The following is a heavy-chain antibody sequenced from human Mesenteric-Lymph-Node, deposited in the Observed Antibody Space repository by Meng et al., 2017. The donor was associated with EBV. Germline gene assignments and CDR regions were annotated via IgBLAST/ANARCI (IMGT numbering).Heavy chain of an antibody. CDR2: ISGYNGNT. Sequence: QVQLVQSRAEVKKPXXSVNVPCKTSGFTFTNYGISWVLQAPGQGLEWMGWISGYNGNTYYAQNLQGRVTMTTDTSTSTAYMELRSLRSDDTAVYYCARDYYGSGSYYNNYFDPRGQGTLVTVSS. CDR3: ARDYYGSGSYYNNYFDP. D-gene: IGHD3-10*01. J-gene: IGHJ5*02. V-gene: IGHV1-18*01. CDR1: GFTFTNYG.